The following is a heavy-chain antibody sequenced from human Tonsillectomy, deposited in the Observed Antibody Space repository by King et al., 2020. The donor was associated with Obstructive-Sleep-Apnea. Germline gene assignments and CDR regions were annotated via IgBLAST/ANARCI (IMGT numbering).Heavy chain of an antibody. CDR1: GYKFSNFW. Sequence: QLVQSGGEVKEPGESLKISCQTSGYKFSNFWIGWVRQKPGEGLDWMGIIYPGDSDTRYSPSFQGRVTISADKSVNTVYLQWSSLKASDTALYYCVRQFGLGGRSDYWGQGTLVTVSS. V-gene: IGHV5-51*01. CDR3: VRQFGLGGRSDY. J-gene: IGHJ4*02. CDR2: IYPGDSDT. D-gene: IGHD2-15*01.